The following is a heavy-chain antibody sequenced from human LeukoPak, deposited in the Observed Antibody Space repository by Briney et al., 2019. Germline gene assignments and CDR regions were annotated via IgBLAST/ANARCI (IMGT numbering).Heavy chain of an antibody. Sequence: SVKVSCKASGFTFTNSAMQWVRQARGQRLEWVGWIVVASGNTKYAQKFQERVTITRDMSTSTAYMELSSLRPEDAAVYYCAAAPIEMQQRGFDYWGQGTLVTVSS. J-gene: IGHJ4*02. CDR3: AAAPIEMQQRGFDY. CDR1: GFTFTNSA. D-gene: IGHD5-24*01. CDR2: IVVASGNT. V-gene: IGHV1-58*02.